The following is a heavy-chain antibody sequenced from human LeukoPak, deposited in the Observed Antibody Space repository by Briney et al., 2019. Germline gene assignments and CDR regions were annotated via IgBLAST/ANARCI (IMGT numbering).Heavy chain of an antibody. Sequence: GGSLRLSCAASGLTFSSYEMHWVRQAPGKGLEWVSYITSSGDTIYYADSVKGRFTISRDNAKNSLYLQMNSLRAEDTAVYYCARDFGGSSPFDYWGQGTLVTVSS. CDR1: GLTFSSYE. D-gene: IGHD2-15*01. CDR3: ARDFGGSSPFDY. V-gene: IGHV3-48*03. CDR2: ITSSGDTI. J-gene: IGHJ4*02.